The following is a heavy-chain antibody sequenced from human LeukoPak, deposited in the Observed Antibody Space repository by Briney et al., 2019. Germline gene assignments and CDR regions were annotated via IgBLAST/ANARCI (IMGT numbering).Heavy chain of an antibody. CDR3: ARDGIAAAGRRWFDP. Sequence: SGGSLRLSCAASGFTFDDYAMHWVRQAPGKGLEWVSYISSSSSTIYYADSVKGRFTISRDNAKNSLYLQMNSLRAEDTAVYYCARDGIAAAGRRWFDPWGQGTLVTVSS. D-gene: IGHD6-13*01. J-gene: IGHJ5*02. V-gene: IGHV3-48*01. CDR2: ISSSSSTI. CDR1: GFTFDDYA.